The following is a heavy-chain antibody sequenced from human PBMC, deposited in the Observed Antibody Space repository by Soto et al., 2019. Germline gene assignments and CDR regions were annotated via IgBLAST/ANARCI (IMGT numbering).Heavy chain of an antibody. Sequence: GGSLRLSCAASGFAFSSEWMHWVRQAPGKGLVWVSRIDPYDTGITYADSVKGRFTISRDNAKSTLYLQMNSLRAEDTAVYYCTSDTFGARDSWGQGTLVTVSS. V-gene: IGHV3-74*01. CDR3: TSDTFGARDS. D-gene: IGHD2-15*01. CDR1: GFAFSSEW. CDR2: IDPYDTGI. J-gene: IGHJ4*02.